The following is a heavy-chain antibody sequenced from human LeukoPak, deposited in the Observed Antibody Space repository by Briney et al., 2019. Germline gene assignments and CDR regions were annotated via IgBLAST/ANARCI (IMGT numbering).Heavy chain of an antibody. CDR1: GYMFNIYG. D-gene: IGHD5-12*01. CDR2: ISAFNGNT. Sequence: ASVKVSCKASGYMFNIYGISWVRQAPGQGLEWMGWISAFNGNTNYARNFQDRVTMTTDTSTSTAYMELTSLSSDDTAVYYCERSPPSTGYDRFDTWGQGTLVTVSS. J-gene: IGHJ4*02. V-gene: IGHV1-18*01. CDR3: ERSPPSTGYDRFDT.